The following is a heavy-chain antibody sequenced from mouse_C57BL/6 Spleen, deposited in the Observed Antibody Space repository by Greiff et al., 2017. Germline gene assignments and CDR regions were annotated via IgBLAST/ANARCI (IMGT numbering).Heavy chain of an antibody. CDR3: ARQGDYYRSSYGGYFDG. V-gene: IGHV5-2*03. D-gene: IGHD1-1*01. CDR1: EYEFPSHD. CDR2: INSDGGST. J-gene: IGHJ1*03. Sequence: EVMLVESGGGLVQPGESLKLSCESNEYEFPSHDMSWVRKTPEKRLELVAAINSDGGSTYYPDTMERRFIISRDNPKKTLYLQMSSLRSEDTALYYCARQGDYYRSSYGGYFDGWGTGTTVTVSS.